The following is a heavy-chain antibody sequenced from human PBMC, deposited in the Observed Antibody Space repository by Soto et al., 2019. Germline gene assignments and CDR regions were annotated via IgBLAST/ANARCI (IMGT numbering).Heavy chain of an antibody. V-gene: IGHV5-10-1*01. Sequence: GESLKISFKGSGYSFTSYWISWVRQMPVKGLEWMGRIDPSDSYTNYSPSFQGHVTISADKSISTAYLQWSSLKASDTAMYYCARQRDDSSGYYYYYYYGMDVGGQGTKV. CDR1: GYSFTSYW. CDR3: ARQRDDSSGYYYYYYYGMDV. J-gene: IGHJ6*02. D-gene: IGHD3-22*01. CDR2: IDPSDSYT.